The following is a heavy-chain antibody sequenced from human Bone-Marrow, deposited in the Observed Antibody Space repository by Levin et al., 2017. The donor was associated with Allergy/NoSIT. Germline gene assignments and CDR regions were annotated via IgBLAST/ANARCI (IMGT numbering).Heavy chain of an antibody. Sequence: GGSLRLSCAASGFTFSDYYMSWIRQAPGKGLEWVSYISSSGSTIYYADSVKGRFTISRDNAKNSLYLQMNSLRAEDTAVYYCARVREATVTTGIYYYYYGMDVWGQGTTVTVSS. CDR1: GFTFSDYY. J-gene: IGHJ6*02. V-gene: IGHV3-11*01. D-gene: IGHD4-17*01. CDR3: ARVREATVTTGIYYYYYGMDV. CDR2: ISSSGSTI.